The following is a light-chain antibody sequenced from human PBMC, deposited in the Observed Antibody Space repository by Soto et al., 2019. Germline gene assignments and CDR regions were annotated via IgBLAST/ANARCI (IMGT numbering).Light chain of an antibody. CDR2: GNS. CDR3: QSYDSSLSGLL. Sequence: QSVLTQPPSVSGAPGQRVTISCTGSSSNIGAGYDVHWYQQLPGTAPKLLIYGNSNRPSGVPDQFSGSKSGTSASLAITGLQAEDEADYYCQSYDSSLSGLLFGGGTQLTVL. CDR1: SSNIGAGYD. J-gene: IGLJ2*01. V-gene: IGLV1-40*01.